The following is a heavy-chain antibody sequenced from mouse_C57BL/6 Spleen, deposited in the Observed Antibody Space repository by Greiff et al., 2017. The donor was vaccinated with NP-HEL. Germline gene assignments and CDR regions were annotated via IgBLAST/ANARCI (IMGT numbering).Heavy chain of an antibody. CDR3: AREGYDYDETY. CDR2: IHPNSGST. CDR1: GYTFTSYW. Sequence: QVQLQQPGAELVKPGASVKLSCKASGYTFTSYWMHWVKQRPGQGLEWIGMIHPNSGSTNYNEKFKSKATLTVDKSSSTAYMQLSSLTSEDSAVYYCAREGYDYDETYWGQGTLVTVSA. D-gene: IGHD2-4*01. J-gene: IGHJ3*01. V-gene: IGHV1-64*01.